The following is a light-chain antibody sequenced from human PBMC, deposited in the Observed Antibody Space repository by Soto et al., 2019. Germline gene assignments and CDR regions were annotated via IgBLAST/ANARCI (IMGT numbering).Light chain of an antibody. V-gene: IGLV2-14*01. Sequence: QSVLTQPASVSGSPGQSITISCTGTSSDVGDYNYVSWYQQHPGKAPKVMIYDVSNRPSGVSNRFSGSKSGNTASLTISGLQAEDEAYYYCSSYTSSSTLVFGTGTKLTVL. CDR2: DVS. CDR1: SSDVGDYNY. CDR3: SSYTSSSTLV. J-gene: IGLJ1*01.